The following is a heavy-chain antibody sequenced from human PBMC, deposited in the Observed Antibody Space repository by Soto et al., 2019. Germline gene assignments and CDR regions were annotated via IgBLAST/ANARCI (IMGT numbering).Heavy chain of an antibody. Sequence: QITLKESGPSLVKPTQTLTLTCTFSGFSLTTTGVGVVWIRQPPGKALEWLALIYLDDDKHYSPSLRSRLTVTKDTTKNQAVLTLINVDPADTGTYFGAPVGGLEQWLYRLDHWGQGTLVTVSS. CDR1: GFSLTTTGVG. CDR2: IYLDDDK. D-gene: IGHD6-19*01. CDR3: APVGGLEQWLYRLDH. J-gene: IGHJ4*02. V-gene: IGHV2-5*02.